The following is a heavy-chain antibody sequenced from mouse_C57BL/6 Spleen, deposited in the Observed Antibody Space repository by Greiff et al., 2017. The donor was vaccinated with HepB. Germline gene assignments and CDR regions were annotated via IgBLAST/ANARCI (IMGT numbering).Heavy chain of an antibody. CDR2: INPSSGYT. D-gene: IGHD2-4*01. CDR3: ARPLGYYDYDEVVAY. Sequence: VQLQQSGAELAKPGASVKLSCKASGYTFTSYWMHWVKQRPGQGLEWIGYINPSSGYTKYNQKFKDKATLTADKSSSTAYMPLSSLTSEDSAVYYGARPLGYYDYDEVVAYGGQGTLVTVSA. J-gene: IGHJ3*01. CDR1: GYTFTSYW. V-gene: IGHV1-7*01.